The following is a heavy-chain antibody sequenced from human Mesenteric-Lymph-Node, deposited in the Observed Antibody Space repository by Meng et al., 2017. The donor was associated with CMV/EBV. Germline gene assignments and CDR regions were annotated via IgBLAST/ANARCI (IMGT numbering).Heavy chain of an antibody. Sequence: SETLSLTCAVYGGSFSGYYWSWIRQPPGKGLEWIGEINHSGSTNYNPSLKSRVTISVDTSKNQFSLKLSSVTAADTAVYYCARGQGVGYWGQGTMVTVSS. J-gene: IGHJ4*02. CDR3: ARGQGVGY. CDR2: INHSGST. V-gene: IGHV4-34*01. D-gene: IGHD1-26*01. CDR1: GGSFSGYY.